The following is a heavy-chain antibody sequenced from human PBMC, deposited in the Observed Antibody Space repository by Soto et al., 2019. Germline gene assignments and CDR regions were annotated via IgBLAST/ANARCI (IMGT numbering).Heavy chain of an antibody. Sequence: GGSLRLSCAASGFTFNTYWMTWVRQTPGKGLEWVANMKQDGSGKYYVDSVKGRFTISRDNAKNSLYLQMNSLRAEDTAVYYCARALRGYGGYAFDYWGQGTLVTVSS. CDR1: GFTFNTYW. V-gene: IGHV3-7*01. CDR3: ARALRGYGGYAFDY. J-gene: IGHJ4*02. CDR2: MKQDGSGK. D-gene: IGHD5-12*01.